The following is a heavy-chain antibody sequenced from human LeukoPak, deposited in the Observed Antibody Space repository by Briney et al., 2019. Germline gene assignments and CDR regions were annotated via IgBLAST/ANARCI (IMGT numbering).Heavy chain of an antibody. CDR1: GYTFTSYG. CDR2: ISAYNGNT. J-gene: IGHJ5*02. D-gene: IGHD3-16*02. CDR3: ARRHSTGPYDYVWGSYRYPDNWFDP. V-gene: IGHV1-18*01. Sequence: ASVKVSCKASGYTFTSYGISWVRQAPGQGLEWMGWISAYNGNTNYAQKLQGRVTMTTDTSTSTAYMELRSLRSDDTAVYYCARRHSTGPYDYVWGSYRYPDNWFDPWGQGTLVTVSS.